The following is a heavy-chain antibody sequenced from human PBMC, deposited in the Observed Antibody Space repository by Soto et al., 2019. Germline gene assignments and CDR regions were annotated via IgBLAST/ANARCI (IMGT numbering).Heavy chain of an antibody. CDR2: INSDGGTT. D-gene: IGHD1-26*01. J-gene: IGHJ4*02. Sequence: EVQLVESGGNLVQPGGSLRLSCAASEFTFSSYWMHWVRQAPGKGLVWVSRINSDGGTTSYADSVKARFTISRDNAKNTLYLQMNSLRAEDTAVYYCARVGVGVYYFDYWGQGTLVTVSS. CDR3: ARVGVGVYYFDY. V-gene: IGHV3-74*01. CDR1: EFTFSSYW.